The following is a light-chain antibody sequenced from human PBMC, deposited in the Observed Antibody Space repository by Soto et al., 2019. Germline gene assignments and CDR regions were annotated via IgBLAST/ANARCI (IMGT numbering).Light chain of an antibody. Sequence: QSALTQPASVSGSPGQSTTISCTGTSSDVGGYNEVSWYQQRPGKAPKLMIYDVSNRPSGVSNRFSASKSGNTASLTISGLQAEDEAYYYCGSHAAGSTLVFGGGAQLTVL. V-gene: IGLV2-14*03. CDR2: DVS. J-gene: IGLJ2*01. CDR3: GSHAAGSTLV. CDR1: SSDVGGYNE.